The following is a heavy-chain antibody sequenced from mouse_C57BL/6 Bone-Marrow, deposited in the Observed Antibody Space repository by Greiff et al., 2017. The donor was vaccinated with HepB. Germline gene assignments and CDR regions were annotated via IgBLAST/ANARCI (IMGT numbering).Heavy chain of an antibody. Sequence: EVQLQQSGAELVKPGASVKLSCTASGFNIKDYYMHWVKQRTEQGLECIGRTDPEDGETKYAPKFQGKATITADTSSNTAYLQLSSLTSEDTAVYYCARTSLLWLRRIDYWGQGTTLTVSS. CDR1: GFNIKDYY. CDR3: ARTSLLWLRRIDY. D-gene: IGHD2-2*01. V-gene: IGHV14-2*01. J-gene: IGHJ2*01. CDR2: TDPEDGET.